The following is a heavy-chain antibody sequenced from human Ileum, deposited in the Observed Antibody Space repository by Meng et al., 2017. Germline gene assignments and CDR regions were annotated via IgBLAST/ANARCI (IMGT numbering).Heavy chain of an antibody. CDR2: ISPDGSLK. V-gene: IGHV3-30*01. Sequence: GESLKISCAASGSTIHWVRQASGKGLEWVAAISPDGSLKLYADSVKGRFTISRDNSENTVDLQMNSLTTDDTAVYYCAREGYSSGFAGIFDYWGQGTRVTGAS. J-gene: IGHJ4*02. CDR1: GST. D-gene: IGHD3-22*01. CDR3: AREGYSSGFAGIFDY.